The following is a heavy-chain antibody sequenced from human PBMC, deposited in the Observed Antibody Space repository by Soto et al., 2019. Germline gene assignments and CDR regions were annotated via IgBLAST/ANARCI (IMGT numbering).Heavy chain of an antibody. CDR3: ARGQDHHYKQLDYYYYGMDL. V-gene: IGHV4-34*01. J-gene: IGHJ6*02. Sequence: SETLSLTCAVYGGSFSGYYWSWIRQPPGKGLEWIGEINHSGSTNYNPSLKSRVTISVDTSKNQFSLKLSSVTAADTAVYYRARGQDHHYKQLDYYYYGMDLWRQGTPVTVSS. D-gene: IGHD6-13*01. CDR1: GGSFSGYY. CDR2: INHSGST.